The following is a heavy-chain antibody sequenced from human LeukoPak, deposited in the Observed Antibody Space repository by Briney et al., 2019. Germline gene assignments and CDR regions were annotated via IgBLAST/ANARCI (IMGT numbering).Heavy chain of an antibody. CDR2: IYYSGST. V-gene: IGHV4-59*01. CDR3: ARGGSSGPFDWLFPDAFDI. Sequence: PSETLSLTCSVSGGSISSDYWSWIRQPPGKGLEWIGYIYYSGSTNYNPSLKSRVTISVDTSKNQFSLKLSSVTAADTAVYYCARGGSSGPFDWLFPDAFDIWGQGTMVTVSS. CDR1: GGSISSDY. J-gene: IGHJ3*02. D-gene: IGHD3-9*01.